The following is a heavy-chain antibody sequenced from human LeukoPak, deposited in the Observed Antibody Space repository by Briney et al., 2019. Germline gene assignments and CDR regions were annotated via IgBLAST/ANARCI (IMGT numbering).Heavy chain of an antibody. J-gene: IGHJ5*02. D-gene: IGHD3-3*01. V-gene: IGHV3-23*01. CDR1: RFTFSINA. CDR2: ISGIGGRT. Sequence: SLSLSCAASRFTFSINAMSCGPHAPGERREWVSVISGIGGRTYYADYVKGRFTISGANSKNTLYLQMNSLRAEDTAVYYCPKDPFPLEWLLSGRYWFDPWGQGTLVTVSS. CDR3: PKDPFPLEWLLSGRYWFDP.